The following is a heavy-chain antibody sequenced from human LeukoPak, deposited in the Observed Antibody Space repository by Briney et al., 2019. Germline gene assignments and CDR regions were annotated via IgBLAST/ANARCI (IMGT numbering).Heavy chain of an antibody. CDR2: INPNSGGT. CDR3: ARGTMIVVATEFDY. J-gene: IGHJ4*02. CDR1: GYTFTGYY. V-gene: IGHV1-2*02. Sequence: ASVKVSFKASGYTFTGYYMHWVRQAPGQGLEWMGWINPNSGGTNYAQKFQGRVTMTRDTSISTAYMELSRLRSDDTAVYYCARGTMIVVATEFDYWGQGTLVTVSS. D-gene: IGHD3-22*01.